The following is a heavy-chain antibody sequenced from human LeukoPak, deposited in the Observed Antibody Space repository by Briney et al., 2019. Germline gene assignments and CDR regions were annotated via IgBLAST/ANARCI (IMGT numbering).Heavy chain of an antibody. V-gene: IGHV3-48*04. J-gene: IGHJ3*02. CDR1: GFTFSSYS. Sequence: QTGGSLRLSCAASGFTFSSYSMNWVCQAPGKGLEWVSYISSSSSTIYYADSVKGRFTISRDNAKNSLYLQMNSLRAEDTAVYYCARDDDIVATNDAFDIWGQGTMVTVSS. D-gene: IGHD5-12*01. CDR3: ARDDDIVATNDAFDI. CDR2: ISSSSSTI.